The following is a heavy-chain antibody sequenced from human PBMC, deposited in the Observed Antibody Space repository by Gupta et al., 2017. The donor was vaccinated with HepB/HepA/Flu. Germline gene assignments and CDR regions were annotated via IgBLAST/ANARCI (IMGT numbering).Heavy chain of an antibody. D-gene: IGHD2-2*01. J-gene: IGHJ3*02. CDR1: GFTFTSSA. CDR2: IVVGSGNT. CDR3: AAASIVVVPAATLAFDI. Sequence: QMQLVQSGPEVKKPGTSVKVSCKASGFTFTSSAVQWVRQARGQRLEWIGWIVVGSGNTNYAQKFQERVTITRDMSTSTAYMELSSLRSEDTAVYYCAAASIVVVPAATLAFDIWGQGTMVTVSS. V-gene: IGHV1-58*01.